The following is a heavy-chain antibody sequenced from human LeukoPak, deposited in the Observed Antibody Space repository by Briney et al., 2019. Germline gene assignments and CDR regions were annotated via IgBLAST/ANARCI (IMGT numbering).Heavy chain of an antibody. Sequence: ASVKVSCKASGYTFTGYYMHWVRQAPGQGLEWVGGIIPIFGTANYAQKFQGRVTITADESTSTAYMELSSLRSEDTAVYYCATGLRETLFDYWGQGTLVTVSS. CDR1: GYTFTGYY. CDR2: IIPIFGTA. CDR3: ATGLRETLFDY. D-gene: IGHD3-16*01. J-gene: IGHJ4*02. V-gene: IGHV1-69*13.